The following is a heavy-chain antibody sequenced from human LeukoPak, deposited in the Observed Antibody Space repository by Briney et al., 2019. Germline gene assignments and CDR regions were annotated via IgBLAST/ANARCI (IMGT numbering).Heavy chain of an antibody. CDR2: ISSSGSYI. D-gene: IGHD3-3*01. CDR3: VRDLGVVIYDY. V-gene: IGHV3-21*01. CDR1: GFTFRSYS. Sequence: GGSLRLSCAASGFTFRSYSMNWVRQAPGKGLEWVSSISSSGSYIYYADSMKGRFTISRDNAKNSLYLQMNSLRAEDTAVYYCVRDLGVVIYDYWGQGTLVTVSS. J-gene: IGHJ4*02.